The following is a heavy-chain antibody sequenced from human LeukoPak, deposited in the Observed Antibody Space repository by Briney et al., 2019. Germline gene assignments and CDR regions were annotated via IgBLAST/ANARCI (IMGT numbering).Heavy chain of an antibody. J-gene: IGHJ3*02. CDR2: IIPILGIA. CDR3: ASAYYGDYVGAFDI. D-gene: IGHD4-17*01. V-gene: IGHV1-69*04. Sequence: ASVKVSCKASGGTFSSYAISWVRQAPGQGLEWMGRIIPILGIANYAQKLQGRVTITADKSTSTAYMELSSLRSEDTAVYYCASAYYGDYVGAFDIWGQGTMVTVSS. CDR1: GGTFSSYA.